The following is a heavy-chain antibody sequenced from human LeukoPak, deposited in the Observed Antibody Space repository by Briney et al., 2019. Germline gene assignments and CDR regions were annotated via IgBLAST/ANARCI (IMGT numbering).Heavy chain of an antibody. D-gene: IGHD6-19*01. V-gene: IGHV3-43*02. CDR3: ARESETSGWYDY. CDR2: ISGDGGST. Sequence: GSLRLTCAAPGFIFDNYAIHWVRQAPGKGLEWVSLISGDGGSTFYADSVRGRFTISRDNTRKSLSLQMSSQRSEDTALYYCARESETSGWYDYWGQGTLVTVSS. J-gene: IGHJ4*02. CDR1: GFIFDNYA.